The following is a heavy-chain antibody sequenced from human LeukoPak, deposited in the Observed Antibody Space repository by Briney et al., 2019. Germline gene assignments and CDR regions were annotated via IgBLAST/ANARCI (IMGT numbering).Heavy chain of an antibody. CDR1: GGSISSGDYY. CDR2: IYYSGST. Sequence: PSETLSLTCTVSGGSISSGDYYWSWIRQPPGKGLEWIGYIYYSGSTYYNPSLKSRVTISVDTSKNQFSLKLSSVTAADTAVYYCARVLVGMATIFDYWGQGTLVTVSS. D-gene: IGHD5-24*01. V-gene: IGHV4-30-4*01. CDR3: ARVLVGMATIFDY. J-gene: IGHJ4*02.